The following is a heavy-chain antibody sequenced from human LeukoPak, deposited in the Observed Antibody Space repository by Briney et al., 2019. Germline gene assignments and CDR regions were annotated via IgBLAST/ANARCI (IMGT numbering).Heavy chain of an antibody. CDR3: ARNIRYYNRAVSDYYSYMDV. CDR1: GYTFTSYY. D-gene: IGHD3-10*01. J-gene: IGHJ6*03. Sequence: ASVKLSCKASGYTFTSYYMHWVRQAPGQGLEWMGIINPSCGSTTYAQKFQGRVTMTTDTSTRTVYMDLTSLRSEDTAVYYCARNIRYYNRAVSDYYSYMDVCGKETTVTVSS. CDR2: INPSCGST. V-gene: IGHV1-46*01.